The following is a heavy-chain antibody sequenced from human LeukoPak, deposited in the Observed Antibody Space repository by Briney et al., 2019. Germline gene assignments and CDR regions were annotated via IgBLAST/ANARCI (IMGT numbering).Heavy chain of an antibody. D-gene: IGHD2-2*01. Sequence: PSETLSLTCTVSGGSFSNYYWTWIRQPPGRGLEWIGYIYYSGSTNYNPSLKSRVTISVDTSKNQFSLKLSSVTAADTAVYYCARGPSVVVPAAPIYYYYYMDVWGKGTTVTVSS. CDR3: ARGPSVVVPAAPIYYYYYMDV. V-gene: IGHV4-59*01. CDR2: IYYSGST. CDR1: GGSFSNYY. J-gene: IGHJ6*03.